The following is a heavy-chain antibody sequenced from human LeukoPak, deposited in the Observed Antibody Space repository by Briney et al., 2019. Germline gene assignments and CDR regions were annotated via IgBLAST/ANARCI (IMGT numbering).Heavy chain of an antibody. CDR2: ISYSGGST. J-gene: IGHJ3*02. CDR1: GFSFSSYA. V-gene: IGHV3-23*01. CDR3: ARVASYAFDI. D-gene: IGHD6-6*01. Sequence: GGSLRLSCAASGFSFSSYAMSWVRQAPGKGLEWVSGISYSGGSTYSADSVKGRFTISRDNSKNTLFLQMNRLRAEDTAIYYCARVASYAFDIWGQGTMVTVSS.